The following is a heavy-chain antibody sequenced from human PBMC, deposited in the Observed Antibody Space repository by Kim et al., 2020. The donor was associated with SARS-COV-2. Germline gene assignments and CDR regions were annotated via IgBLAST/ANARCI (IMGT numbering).Heavy chain of an antibody. D-gene: IGHD1-7*01. Sequence: ASVKVSCNVSGYTLTELSMHWVRQAPGKGLEWMGGFDPEDGETIYAQKFQGRVTMTEDTSTDTAYMELSSLRSEDTAVYYCATATGTTFGWFDPWGQGTLVTVSS. CDR2: FDPEDGET. J-gene: IGHJ5*02. V-gene: IGHV1-24*01. CDR1: GYTLTELS. CDR3: ATATGTTFGWFDP.